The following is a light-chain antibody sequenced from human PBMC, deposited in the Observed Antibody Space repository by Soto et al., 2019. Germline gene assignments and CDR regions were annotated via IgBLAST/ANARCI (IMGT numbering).Light chain of an antibody. CDR2: DVS. V-gene: IGKV3-11*01. CDR3: QQRYYWPWT. Sequence: EVVLTQSPATLSLSPGKRASLSCRASQSVSSQLAWYQQKPGQTPRLLIYDVSNRASGISARFSGSGSGTDFTLTIGSLEPEDFAVYFCQQRYYWPWTVGQGTKVDIK. J-gene: IGKJ1*01. CDR1: QSVSSQ.